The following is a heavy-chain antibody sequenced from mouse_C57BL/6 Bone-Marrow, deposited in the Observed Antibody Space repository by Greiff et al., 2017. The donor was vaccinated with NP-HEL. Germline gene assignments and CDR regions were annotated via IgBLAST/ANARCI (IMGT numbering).Heavy chain of an antibody. D-gene: IGHD2-4*01. CDR3: ATGLRRGAYSMDY. CDR2: IYPRSGNT. Sequence: QVQLKQSGAELARPGASVKLSCKASGYTFTSYGISWVKQRTGQGLEWIGEIYPRSGNTYYNEKFKGKATLTADKSSSTAYMELRSLTSEDSAVYFCATGLRRGAYSMDYWGQGTSVTVSS. V-gene: IGHV1-81*01. J-gene: IGHJ4*01. CDR1: GYTFTSYG.